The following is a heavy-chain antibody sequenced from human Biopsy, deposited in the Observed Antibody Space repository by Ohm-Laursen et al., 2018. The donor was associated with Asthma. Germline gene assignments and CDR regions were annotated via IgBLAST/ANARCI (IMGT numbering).Heavy chain of an antibody. CDR1: GFSFDDFA. CDR3: AKPLNTYNFYAYDV. Sequence: SLRLSCAASGFSFDDFAMHWVRQAPGKGLEWVAATTWNRGSRVYAVSVKGRFTISRDNAQNSLYLHMNSLKPEDTAVYYCAKPLNTYNFYAYDVWGQGTTVVVSS. V-gene: IGHV3-9*01. J-gene: IGHJ6*02. D-gene: IGHD5/OR15-5a*01. CDR2: TTWNRGSR.